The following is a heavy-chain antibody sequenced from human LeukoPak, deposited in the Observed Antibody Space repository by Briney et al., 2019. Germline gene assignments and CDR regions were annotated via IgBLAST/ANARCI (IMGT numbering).Heavy chain of an antibody. J-gene: IGHJ4*02. Sequence: PGGSLRLSCAAYGFSFSNSWMNWLRQAPGKGLEWVASTKPDGSQKYYVDSVKGRFFVSRDNVKDSLYLQMDSLRADDTAVYYCARDRGYTSLDFWGQGTLVAVSS. D-gene: IGHD5-18*01. CDR1: GFSFSNSW. V-gene: IGHV3-7*01. CDR2: TKPDGSQK. CDR3: ARDRGYTSLDF.